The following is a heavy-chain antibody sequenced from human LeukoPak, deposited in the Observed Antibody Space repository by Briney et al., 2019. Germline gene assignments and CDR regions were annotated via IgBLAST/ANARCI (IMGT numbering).Heavy chain of an antibody. CDR3: ARDAGSSSWYPFDY. V-gene: IGHV4-59*01. J-gene: IGHJ4*02. Sequence: PSETLSLTCTVSGSSISSYYWSWIRQPPGKGLEWIGYIYYSGSTNYNPSLKSRVTISVDTSKKQFSLKLSSVTAADTAVYYCARDAGSSSWYPFDYWGQGTLVTVSS. CDR1: GSSISSYY. D-gene: IGHD6-13*01. CDR2: IYYSGST.